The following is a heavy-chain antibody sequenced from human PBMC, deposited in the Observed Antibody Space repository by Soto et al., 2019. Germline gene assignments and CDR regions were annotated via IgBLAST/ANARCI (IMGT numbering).Heavy chain of an antibody. CDR1: GGSISSGGYY. CDR2: IYYSGST. V-gene: IGHV4-31*03. J-gene: IGHJ4*02. D-gene: IGHD6-13*01. Sequence: ASETLSLTCTVSGGSISSGGYYWSWIRQHPGKGLEWIGYIYYSGSTYYNPSLKSRVTISVDTSKNQFSLKLSSVTAADTAVYYCARGRPISSRYNYYFDYWGQGTLVTVSS. CDR3: ARGRPISSRYNYYFDY.